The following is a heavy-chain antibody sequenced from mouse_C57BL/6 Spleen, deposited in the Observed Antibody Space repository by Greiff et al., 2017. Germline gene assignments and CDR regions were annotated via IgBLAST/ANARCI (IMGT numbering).Heavy chain of an antibody. D-gene: IGHD1-1*01. Sequence: VQLQQSGPELVKPGASVKLSCKASGYTFPSYDINWLKQSPGQGLEWVGWIYPRDGCPTYKQKFKGKATLTVDRSSSTAYMELHSLTSEDSAVYVCARSDHYRSSPFAYWGQGTLVTGSA. V-gene: IGHV1-85*01. CDR1: GYTFPSYD. CDR2: IYPRDGCP. CDR3: ARSDHYRSSPFAY. J-gene: IGHJ3*01.